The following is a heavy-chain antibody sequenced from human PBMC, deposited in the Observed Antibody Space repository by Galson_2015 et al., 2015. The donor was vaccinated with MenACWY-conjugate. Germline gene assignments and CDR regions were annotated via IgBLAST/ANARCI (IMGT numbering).Heavy chain of an antibody. CDR1: GFTFSTYV. CDR2: ISDGGGLK. CDR3: ARSSSTDV. Sequence: SLRLSCAASGFTFSTYVMNWVRQAPGKGLEWVSSISDGGGLKYYTDFVKGRFTISRDNSKNTLYLQMHSLRADDTAVYFCARSSSTDVWGQGTTVTVSS. V-gene: IGHV3-23*01. J-gene: IGHJ6*02. D-gene: IGHD2-2*01.